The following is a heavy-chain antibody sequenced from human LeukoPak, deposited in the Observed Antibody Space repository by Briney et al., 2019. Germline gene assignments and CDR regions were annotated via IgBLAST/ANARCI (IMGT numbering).Heavy chain of an antibody. CDR2: ISGSGGST. CDR3: AKDLVGVEKILPMRKFYYDSSGYQP. Sequence: GGSLRLSCAASGFTFSSYAMSWVRQAPGKGLEWVSAISGSGGSTYYADSVKGRFTISRDNSKNTPYLQMNSLRAEDTAVYYCAKDLVGVEKILPMRKFYYDSSGYQPWGQGTLVTVSS. J-gene: IGHJ5*02. V-gene: IGHV3-23*01. CDR1: GFTFSSYA. D-gene: IGHD3-22*01.